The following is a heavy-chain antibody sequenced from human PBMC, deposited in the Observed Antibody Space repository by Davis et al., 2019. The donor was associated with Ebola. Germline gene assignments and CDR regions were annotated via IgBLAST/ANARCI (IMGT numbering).Heavy chain of an antibody. D-gene: IGHD6-25*01. Sequence: ASAKVSCKASGYTFTSYYMHWVRHAPGQGLEWMGLLNPSGGSTSYAQKFQGRVTMTRDTSPSTVYMELSSLRSEDTAVYYCARISLAAEEIDYWGQGTLVTVSS. J-gene: IGHJ4*02. CDR1: GYTFTSYY. CDR2: LNPSGGST. CDR3: ARISLAAEEIDY. V-gene: IGHV1-46*01.